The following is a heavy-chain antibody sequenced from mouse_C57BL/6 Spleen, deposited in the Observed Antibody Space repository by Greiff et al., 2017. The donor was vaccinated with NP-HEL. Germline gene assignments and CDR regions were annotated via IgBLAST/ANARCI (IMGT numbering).Heavy chain of an antibody. CDR1: GFTFSSYT. Sequence: EVQVVESGGGLVKPGGSLKLSCAASGFTFSSYTMSWVRQTPEKRLEWVATISGGGGNTYYPDSVKGRFTISRDNAKNTLYLQMSSLRSEDTALYYCASGGVTTVVHWYFDVWGTGTTVTVSS. D-gene: IGHD1-1*01. V-gene: IGHV5-9*01. J-gene: IGHJ1*03. CDR3: ASGGVTTVVHWYFDV. CDR2: ISGGGGNT.